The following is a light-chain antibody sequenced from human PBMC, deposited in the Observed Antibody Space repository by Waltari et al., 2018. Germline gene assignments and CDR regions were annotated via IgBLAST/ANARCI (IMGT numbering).Light chain of an antibody. CDR3: MQGLQTPYT. CDR1: QSLLHSNGYNY. Sequence: IVMTQSPLSLPVTTGEPASISCRSSQSLLHSNGYNYLDWYLQKPGQSPQLLISLGSNRASGVPDRFSGSGSGTDFTLKISRVEAEDVGLYYCMQGLQTPYTFGQGTKLEIK. V-gene: IGKV2-28*01. J-gene: IGKJ2*01. CDR2: LGS.